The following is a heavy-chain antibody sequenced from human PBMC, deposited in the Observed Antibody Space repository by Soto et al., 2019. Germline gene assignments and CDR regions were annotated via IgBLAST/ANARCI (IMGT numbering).Heavy chain of an antibody. V-gene: IGHV4-34*01. D-gene: IGHD3-10*01. CDR2: INHSGST. CDR1: GGSFSGYY. CDR3: ARDPGKRNYYGSGSSS. J-gene: IGHJ4*02. Sequence: SETLSLTCAVYGGSFSGYYWSWIRQPPGKGLEWIGEINHSGSTNYNPSLKSRVTISVDTSKNQFSLKLSSVTAADTAVYYCARDPGKRNYYGSGSSSWGQGTLVTVSS.